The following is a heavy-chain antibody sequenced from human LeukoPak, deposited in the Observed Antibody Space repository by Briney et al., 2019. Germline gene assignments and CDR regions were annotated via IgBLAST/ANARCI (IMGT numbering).Heavy chain of an antibody. CDR2: INPNSGGT. D-gene: IGHD3-22*01. Sequence: GASVKVSCKASGYTFTGYYMHWVRQAPGQGLEWMGWINPNSGGTNYAQKFQGRVTITADKSTSTAYMELSSLRSEDTAVYYCARDYYDSSGYAFGAFDIWGQGTMVTVSS. V-gene: IGHV1-2*02. CDR3: ARDYYDSSGYAFGAFDI. CDR1: GYTFTGYY. J-gene: IGHJ3*02.